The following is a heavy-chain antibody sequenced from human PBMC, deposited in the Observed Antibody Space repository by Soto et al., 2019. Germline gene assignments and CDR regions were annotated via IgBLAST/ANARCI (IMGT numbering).Heavy chain of an antibody. CDR3: AGTGYSFQAY. J-gene: IGHJ4*02. V-gene: IGHV3-23*01. CDR2: ISGSGGDT. CDR1: GFTFSSFS. D-gene: IGHD5-18*01. Sequence: PGGSLRLSCAASGFTFSSFSLSWVRQAPGKGLQWVSAISGSGGDTDYADSVKGRFTISRDNARNMLFLQMNSLRTEDTAIYYSAGTGYSFQAYWGQGTLVTVYS.